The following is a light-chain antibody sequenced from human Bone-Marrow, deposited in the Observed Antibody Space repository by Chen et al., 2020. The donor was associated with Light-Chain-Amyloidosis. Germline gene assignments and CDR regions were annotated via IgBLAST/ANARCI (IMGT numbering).Light chain of an antibody. Sequence: NFMLTQPHSVSESPGTTVIISCTRSSGSIATNYVQWYQQRPGSSPTTVIDEDDQRPSGVPDRFSGSIDRSSNSASLTISGLKTEDEAGYYCQSYQGSSQGVFGGGTKLTVL. J-gene: IGLJ3*02. CDR1: SGSIATNY. V-gene: IGLV6-57*01. CDR2: EDD. CDR3: QSYQGSSQGV.